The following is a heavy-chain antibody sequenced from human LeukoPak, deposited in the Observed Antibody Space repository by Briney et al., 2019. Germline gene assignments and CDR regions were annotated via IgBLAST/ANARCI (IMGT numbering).Heavy chain of an antibody. D-gene: IGHD4-17*01. CDR3: ARTVTTGLWYYFDY. Sequence: GGSLRLSCAASGFTFSSYSMNWVRQAPGKGLEWVSTISGSGGSTYYADSVKGRFTISRDNSNNTLYLQMNSLRAEDTAVYYCARTVTTGLWYYFDYWGQGTLVAVSS. J-gene: IGHJ4*02. V-gene: IGHV3-23*01. CDR2: ISGSGGST. CDR1: GFTFSSYS.